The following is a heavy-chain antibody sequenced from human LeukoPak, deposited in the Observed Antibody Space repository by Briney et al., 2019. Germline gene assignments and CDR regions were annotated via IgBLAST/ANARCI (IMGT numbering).Heavy chain of an antibody. CDR3: ARRASYYYYYMDV. Sequence: PSGTLSLTCTVSGGSISSYYWSWIRQPPGKGLEWIGYIYYSGSTNYNPSLKSRVTISVDTSKNQFSLKLSSVTAADTAVYYCARRASYYYYYMDVWGKGTTVTVSS. CDR2: IYYSGST. J-gene: IGHJ6*03. V-gene: IGHV4-59*01. CDR1: GGSISSYY.